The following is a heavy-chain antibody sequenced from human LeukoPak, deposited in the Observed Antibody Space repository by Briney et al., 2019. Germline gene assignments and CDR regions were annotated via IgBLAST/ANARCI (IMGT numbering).Heavy chain of an antibody. V-gene: IGHV4-4*08. D-gene: IGHD5-18*01. CDR2: ICSDGST. J-gene: IGHJ5*02. CDR1: SGSISDYY. Sequence: SETLSLTCTVSSGSISDYYWSWIRQPPGKGLEWIGYICSDGSTNYSPSLKSRVTISVDMSKNQFALTLRSVTAADTAVYYCARVVRGYSYGSGFDPWGQGTLVTVSS. CDR3: ARVVRGYSYGSGFDP.